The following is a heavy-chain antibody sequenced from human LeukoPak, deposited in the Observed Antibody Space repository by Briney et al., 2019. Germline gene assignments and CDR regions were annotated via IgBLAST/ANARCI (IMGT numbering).Heavy chain of an antibody. CDR3: ARDPGGTVAYY. D-gene: IGHD4-23*01. CDR1: GFIFSSYS. Sequence: GGSLRLSCAASGFIFSSYSINWVRQAPGKGLEWVSVIYSGGSTYYADSVKGRFTISRDNSKNTLYLQMNSLRAEDTAVYYCARDPGGTVAYYWGQGTLVTVSS. J-gene: IGHJ4*02. CDR2: IYSGGST. V-gene: IGHV3-66*02.